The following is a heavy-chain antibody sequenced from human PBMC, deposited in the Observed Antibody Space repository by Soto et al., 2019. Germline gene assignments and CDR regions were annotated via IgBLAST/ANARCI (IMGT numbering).Heavy chain of an antibody. Sequence: PGGSLRLSCAASGFTFSSYAMSWVRQAPGKGLEWVSAISGSGGSTYYADSVKGRFTISRDNSKNTLYLQMNSLRAEDTAVYYCAKGPIVTTFRYYYCGMDVWGQGTTVTVSS. CDR2: ISGSGGST. D-gene: IGHD4-4*01. V-gene: IGHV3-23*01. CDR1: GFTFSSYA. J-gene: IGHJ6*02. CDR3: AKGPIVTTFRYYYCGMDV.